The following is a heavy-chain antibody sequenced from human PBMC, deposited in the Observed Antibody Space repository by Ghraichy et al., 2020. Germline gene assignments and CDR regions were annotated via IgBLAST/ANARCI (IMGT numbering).Heavy chain of an antibody. J-gene: IGHJ4*02. V-gene: IGHV3-53*04. CDR2: IHAGGNT. CDR3: ARVGEGYAIDC. D-gene: IGHD3-10*01. CDR1: DFTVSSNY. Sequence: GGSLRLSCAASDFTVSSNYMSWVRQAPGKGLEWVSVIHAGGNTYYADSVKGRFTISRHNSKNTLYLEMNSLRAEDTAVYYCARVGEGYAIDCWGQGTLVTVSS.